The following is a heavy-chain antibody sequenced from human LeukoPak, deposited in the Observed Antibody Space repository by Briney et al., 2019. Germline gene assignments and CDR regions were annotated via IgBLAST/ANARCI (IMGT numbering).Heavy chain of an antibody. Sequence: SETLSLTCTVSGGSISSYYWSWIRQPPGKGLEWIGYIYYSGSTKYNPSLKSRVTITVDTSKNQFSLKLSSVTAADTAVYYCARDRPYCGGDCNRGGGSYYYYHGMDVWGQGTTVTVSS. CDR2: IYYSGST. CDR1: GGSISSYY. J-gene: IGHJ6*02. V-gene: IGHV4-59*01. D-gene: IGHD2-21*02. CDR3: ARDRPYCGGDCNRGGGSYYYYHGMDV.